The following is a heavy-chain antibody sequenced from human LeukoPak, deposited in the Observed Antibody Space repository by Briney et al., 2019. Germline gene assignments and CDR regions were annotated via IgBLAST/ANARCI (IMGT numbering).Heavy chain of an antibody. CDR1: GGSISSGSYY. V-gene: IGHV4-39*01. D-gene: IGHD3-3*01. CDR2: IFYSGST. CDR3: ARLTDTDYDFWLYY. Sequence: SETLSLTCTVSGGSISSGSYYWGWIRQPPGKGLEWIGNIFYSGSTYYNPSLKSRVTISVDKSKNQFSLRLTSVTAADTAVYYCARLTDTDYDFWLYYWGQGTLVTVSS. J-gene: IGHJ4*02.